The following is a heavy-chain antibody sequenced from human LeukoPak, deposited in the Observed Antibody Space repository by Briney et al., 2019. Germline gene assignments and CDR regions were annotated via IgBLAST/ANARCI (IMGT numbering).Heavy chain of an antibody. CDR3: ARHLYHCGGGNRYYYFDY. CDR2: ISSSSSYI. CDR1: GFTFSSYS. Sequence: PGGSLRLSCAASGFTFSSYSMNWVRQAPGKGLEWVSSISSSSSYIYYADSVKGRFTISRDNAKNSLYLQMNSLRAEDTAIYYCARHLYHCGGGNRYYYFDYWGQGTLVTVSS. V-gene: IGHV3-21*01. J-gene: IGHJ4*02. D-gene: IGHD2-21*02.